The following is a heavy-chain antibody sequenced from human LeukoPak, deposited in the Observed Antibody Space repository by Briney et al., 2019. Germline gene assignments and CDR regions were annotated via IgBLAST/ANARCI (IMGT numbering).Heavy chain of an antibody. CDR3: AKDRGYGSGSYPGVYYFDY. CDR2: ISYGGSNK. Sequence: GGSLRLSCAASGFTFSSCGMHWVRQAPGKGLEWVAVISYGGSNKYYADSVKGRFTISRDNSKNTLYLQMNSLRAEDTAVYYCAKDRGYGSGSYPGVYYFDYWGQGTLVTVS. D-gene: IGHD3-10*01. J-gene: IGHJ4*02. V-gene: IGHV3-30*18. CDR1: GFTFSSCG.